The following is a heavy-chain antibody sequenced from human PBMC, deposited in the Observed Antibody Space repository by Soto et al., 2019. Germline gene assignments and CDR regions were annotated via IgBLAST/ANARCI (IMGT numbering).Heavy chain of an antibody. V-gene: IGHV3-30*18. J-gene: IGHJ6*02. CDR2: ISHDGSNK. Sequence: QVQLVESGGRVVQPGRSLRLSCAASGFTFSSYGMHWVRQAPGKRLEWVAVISHDGSNKFYADSVKGRFTISRDNSENTLYLQMNSLSPEDTAVYYCAKDRSSRSRNYPGYYYGMDVWGQGTTVTVSS. D-gene: IGHD1-7*01. CDR3: AKDRSSRSRNYPGYYYGMDV. CDR1: GFTFSSYG.